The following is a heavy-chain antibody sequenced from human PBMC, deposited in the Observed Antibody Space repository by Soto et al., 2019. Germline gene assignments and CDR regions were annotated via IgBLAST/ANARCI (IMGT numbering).Heavy chain of an antibody. J-gene: IGHJ4*02. CDR1: GYTFTSYV. CDR2: ISPYNGNT. Sequence: QVQLVQSGVEVQKPGASVKVSCKASGYTFTSYVINWLRQAPGQGLEWMGWISPYNGNTNYGQKLQGRVTMTTYTSTSIAYMELRSLRSDDTAVYYCAREGGVWGSFRYFDYWGQGTLVTVSS. V-gene: IGHV1-18*04. D-gene: IGHD3-16*02. CDR3: AREGGVWGSFRYFDY.